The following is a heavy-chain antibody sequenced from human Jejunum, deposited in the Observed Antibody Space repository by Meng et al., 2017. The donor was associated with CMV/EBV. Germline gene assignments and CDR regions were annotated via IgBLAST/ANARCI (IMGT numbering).Heavy chain of an antibody. CDR1: DAYA. J-gene: IGHJ4*02. CDR3: TKDASSSGYDVEVSYFDY. V-gene: IGHV3-43D*03. CDR2: ISWDGATT. D-gene: IGHD5-12*01. Sequence: DAYAMHWVRQPPGKGLEWISFISWDGATTYYADSVKGRFTISRDNSKNSLYLQMNSLRPEDTALYYCTKDASSSGYDVEVSYFDYWGQGTLVTVSS.